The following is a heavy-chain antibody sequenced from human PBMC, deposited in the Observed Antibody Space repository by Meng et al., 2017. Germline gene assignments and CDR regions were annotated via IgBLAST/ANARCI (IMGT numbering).Heavy chain of an antibody. V-gene: IGHV4-61*02. CDR2: IYTSGST. CDR3: ARSGGYYYGEEYYFDY. D-gene: IGHD3-22*01. Sequence: GPGLVKPSRTLSPTCPVSGGPSSSGSYYWRWIRQPAGKGLEWIGRIYTSGSTNYNPSLKSRVTISVDTSKNQFSLKLSSVTAADTAVYYCARSGGYYYGEEYYFDYWGQGTLVTVSS. CDR1: GGPSSSGSYY. J-gene: IGHJ4*02.